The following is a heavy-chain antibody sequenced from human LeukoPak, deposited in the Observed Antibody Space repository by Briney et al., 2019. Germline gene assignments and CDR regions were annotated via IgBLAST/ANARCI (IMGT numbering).Heavy chain of an antibody. D-gene: IGHD3-10*01. V-gene: IGHV3-48*01. CDR3: ARDRSGSYPNWFDP. CDR2: ISSSGSTI. J-gene: IGHJ5*02. CDR1: GFTFSSYT. Sequence: GGSLRLSCAASGFTFSSYTMNWVRQAPGKGLEWLSYISSSGSTIYYADSVKGRFTISRDNSKNTLYLQMNSLRAEDTALYYCARDRSGSYPNWFDPWGQGTLVTVSS.